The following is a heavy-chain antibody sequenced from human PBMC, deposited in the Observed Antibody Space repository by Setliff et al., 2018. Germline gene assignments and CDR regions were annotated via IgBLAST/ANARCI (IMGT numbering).Heavy chain of an antibody. Sequence: ASVRVSCKASGYTFSSYAMNWVRQAPGQGLEWMGWINTNTGNPTYAQGFTGRFVFSLDTSVSTTYLQISSLKAEDTAVYYCARGEYTSLPSGVYYHMDVWGKGTTVTVSS. J-gene: IGHJ6*03. V-gene: IGHV7-4-1*02. CDR3: ARGEYTSLPSGVYYHMDV. CDR1: GYTFSSYA. D-gene: IGHD6-6*01. CDR2: INTNTGNP.